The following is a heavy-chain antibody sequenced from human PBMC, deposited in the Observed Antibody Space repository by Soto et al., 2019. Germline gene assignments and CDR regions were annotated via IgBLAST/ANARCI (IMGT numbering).Heavy chain of an antibody. CDR2: INAGNGNT. CDR1: GYTFTSYA. Sequence: ASVKVSCKASGYTFTSYAMHWVRQAPGQRLEWMGWINAGNGNTKYSQKFQGRVTITRDTSASTAYMELSSLRSEDTAVYYCARDPGDLTFSDYWGQGTLVTVSS. CDR3: ARDPGDLTFSDY. D-gene: IGHD7-27*01. V-gene: IGHV1-3*01. J-gene: IGHJ4*02.